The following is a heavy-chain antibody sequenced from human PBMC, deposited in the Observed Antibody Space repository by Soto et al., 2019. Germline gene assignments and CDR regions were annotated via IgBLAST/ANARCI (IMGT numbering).Heavy chain of an antibody. CDR1: GGSISSYY. CDR3: ARVGCSSTSCYDYYYYMDV. V-gene: IGHV4-59*01. J-gene: IGHJ6*03. Sequence: SETLSLTCTVSGGSISSYYWSWIRQPPGKGLEWIGYIYYSGSTNYNPSLKSRVTISVDTSKNQFSLKLSSVTAADTAVYYCARVGCSSTSCYDYYYYMDVWGKGTTVTVSS. D-gene: IGHD2-2*01. CDR2: IYYSGST.